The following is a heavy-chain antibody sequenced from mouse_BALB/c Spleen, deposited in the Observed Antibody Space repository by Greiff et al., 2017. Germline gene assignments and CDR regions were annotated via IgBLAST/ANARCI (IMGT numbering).Heavy chain of an antibody. Sequence: VQLQQSGPELVKPGASVRISCKASGYTFTSYYIHWVKQRPGQGLEWIGWIYPGNVNTKYNEKFKGKATLTADKSSSTAYMQLSSLTSEDSAVYVCARRTTVVPFDYWGQGTTLTVSS. CDR2: IYPGNVNT. J-gene: IGHJ2*01. CDR3: ARRTTVVPFDY. V-gene: IGHV1S56*01. CDR1: GYTFTSYY. D-gene: IGHD1-1*01.